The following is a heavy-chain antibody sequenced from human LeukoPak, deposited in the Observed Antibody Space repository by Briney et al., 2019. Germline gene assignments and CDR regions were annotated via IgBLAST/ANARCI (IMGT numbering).Heavy chain of an antibody. CDR2: IYTSGSP. CDR1: GDSINCGAYY. Sequence: PSETLSLTYTVSGDSINCGAYYWSWIRQPAGKGLEWNGRIYTSGSPNYNPSLKSRDTISVDTSKHQFSLKLSSVTAAETAVYYCATNYGSGSYYLGPNWLDSWGQGTLVTVSS. J-gene: IGHJ5*01. D-gene: IGHD3-10*01. CDR3: ATNYGSGSYYLGPNWLDS. V-gene: IGHV4-61*02.